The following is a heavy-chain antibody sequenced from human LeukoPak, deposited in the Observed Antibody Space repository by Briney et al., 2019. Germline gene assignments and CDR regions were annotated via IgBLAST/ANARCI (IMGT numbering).Heavy chain of an antibody. V-gene: IGHV3-21*01. D-gene: IGHD6-19*01. CDR3: ARASIAVAAGLQY. CDR2: ISSTSSYI. Sequence: GGSLRLSCAASGFTFSSYSMNWVRQAPGKGLEWVSSISSTSSYIYYADSVKGRFTISRDNAKNSMYLQMNSLRAEDTAVYYCARASIAVAAGLQYWGQGTLVTVSS. J-gene: IGHJ4*02. CDR1: GFTFSSYS.